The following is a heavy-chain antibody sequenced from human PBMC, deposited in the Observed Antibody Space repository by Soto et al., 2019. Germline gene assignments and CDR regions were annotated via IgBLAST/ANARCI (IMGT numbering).Heavy chain of an antibody. Sequence: ETLSLTCTVSGVPFSSSRYYWGWIRQAPGKGLEWVSAISGSGGRTYYADSVKGRFTISRDNFKSTLYLLMNNLRADDTAVYYCARARPASGPAYAFDIWGQGTMVTVSS. CDR1: GVPFSSSRYY. D-gene: IGHD2-2*01. CDR3: ARARPASGPAYAFDI. CDR2: ISGSGGRT. J-gene: IGHJ3*02. V-gene: IGHV3-23*01.